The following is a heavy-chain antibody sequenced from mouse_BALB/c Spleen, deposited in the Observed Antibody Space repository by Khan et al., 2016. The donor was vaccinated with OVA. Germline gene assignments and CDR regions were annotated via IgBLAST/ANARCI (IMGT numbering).Heavy chain of an antibody. J-gene: IGHJ2*01. CDR3: SRSGYCSLVY. CDR2: IYPGNNST. Sequence: QVQLQQSGPELVKPGASVKMSCKASGYTFTDYVLNWVKQRTGQGLEWIGQIYPGNNSTYYNEKFKGRATLTADKSSNTAYMHLSSLTSEDSAVYFCSRSGYCSLVYWGQGTTLTVSS. V-gene: IGHV1-77*01. D-gene: IGHD2-12*01. CDR1: GYTFTDYV.